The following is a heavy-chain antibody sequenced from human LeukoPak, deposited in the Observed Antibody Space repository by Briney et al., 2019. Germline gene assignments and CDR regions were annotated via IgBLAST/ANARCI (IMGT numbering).Heavy chain of an antibody. Sequence: GGSLRLSCTASGFTFGDYAMSWVRQAPGKGLEWVGFIRSKAYGGTTEYAASVKGRFTISRDDSKSIAYLQMNSLKTEDTAVYYCTRPRTTGTSFDYYYYGMDVWGKGTTVTVSS. D-gene: IGHD1-1*01. V-gene: IGHV3-49*04. CDR1: GFTFGDYA. CDR2: IRSKAYGGTT. J-gene: IGHJ6*04. CDR3: TRPRTTGTSFDYYYYGMDV.